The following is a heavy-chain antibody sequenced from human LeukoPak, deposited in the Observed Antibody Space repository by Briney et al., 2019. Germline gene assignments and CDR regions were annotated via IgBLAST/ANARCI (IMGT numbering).Heavy chain of an antibody. V-gene: IGHV3-30*18. J-gene: IGHJ4*02. CDR2: ISYDGSNK. CDR3: SKGRGEAYYYDSSGYHGFDY. Sequence: PGRSLRLSCAASGFTFSSYGMHWVRQAPGKGLEWVAVISYDGSNKYYADSVKGRFTISRDNSKNTLYMQMNSLRAEDTAVYNWSKGRGEAYYYDSSGYHGFDYWGQGTLVTVS. CDR1: GFTFSSYG. D-gene: IGHD3-22*01.